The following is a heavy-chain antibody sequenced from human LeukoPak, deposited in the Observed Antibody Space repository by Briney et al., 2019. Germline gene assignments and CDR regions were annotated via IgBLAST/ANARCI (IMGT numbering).Heavy chain of an antibody. CDR3: ARHIAIWSGYYQQNYFDY. V-gene: IGHV4-38-2*01. Sequence: PSETLSLTCAVSGYSISSGYYWGWIRQPPGKGLEWIGSIYHSGSTYYNPSLKSRVTISVDTSKNQFSLKPSSVTAADTAVYYCARHIAIWSGYYQQNYFDYWGQGTLVTVSS. CDR2: IYHSGST. CDR1: GYSISSGYY. J-gene: IGHJ4*02. D-gene: IGHD3-3*01.